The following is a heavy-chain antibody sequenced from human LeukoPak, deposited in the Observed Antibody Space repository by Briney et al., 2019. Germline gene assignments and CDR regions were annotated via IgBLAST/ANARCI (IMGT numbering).Heavy chain of an antibody. Sequence: GGSLRLSCAASGFTFSSYEMNWVRQAPGKGLEWVSYISSSGSTIYYAVSVKGRFTISRDNAKNSLYLQMNSLRAEDTALYYCARDRIVVVPAEGFFDYWGQGTLVTVSS. D-gene: IGHD2-2*01. CDR2: ISSSGSTI. CDR3: ARDRIVVVPAEGFFDY. V-gene: IGHV3-48*03. CDR1: GFTFSSYE. J-gene: IGHJ4*02.